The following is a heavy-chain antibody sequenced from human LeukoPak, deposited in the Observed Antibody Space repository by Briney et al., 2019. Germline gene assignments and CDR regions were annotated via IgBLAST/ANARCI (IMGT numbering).Heavy chain of an antibody. D-gene: IGHD2-15*01. Sequence: PSETLSLTCAVYGGSFSGYYWSWIRQPPGKGLEWIGEINHSGSTNYNPFLKSRVTISVDTSKNQFSLKLSSVTAADAAVYYCAKSRSLYSRFDYWGQGTLVTVSS. CDR3: AKSRSLYSRFDY. CDR2: INHSGST. CDR1: GGSFSGYY. V-gene: IGHV4-34*01. J-gene: IGHJ4*02.